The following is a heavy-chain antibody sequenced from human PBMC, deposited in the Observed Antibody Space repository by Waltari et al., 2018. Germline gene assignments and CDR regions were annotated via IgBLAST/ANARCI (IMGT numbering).Heavy chain of an antibody. D-gene: IGHD3-3*01. Sequence: EVQLVQSGAEVKKPGESLKISCKGSGYSFTSYWIGWVRQMPGEGLEWMGIIYPGDSDTRYSPSFQGQVTISADKSISTAYLQWSSLKASDTAMYYCAGGIRFLEWTAAFDIWGQGTMVTVSS. V-gene: IGHV5-51*01. CDR2: IYPGDSDT. CDR1: GYSFTSYW. CDR3: AGGIRFLEWTAAFDI. J-gene: IGHJ3*02.